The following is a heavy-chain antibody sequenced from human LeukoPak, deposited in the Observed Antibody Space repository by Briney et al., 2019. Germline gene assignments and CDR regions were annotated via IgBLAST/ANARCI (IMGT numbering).Heavy chain of an antibody. Sequence: TGGSLRLSCAASGFTFSSYAMNWVRQAPGKGLEWVSSTSSSSSYIYYADSVKGRFTISRDNAKNSLYLQMNSLRAEDTAVYYCARRPAAMKGEDYWGQGTLVTVSS. CDR2: TSSSSSYI. CDR3: ARRPAAMKGEDY. V-gene: IGHV3-21*01. D-gene: IGHD2-2*01. CDR1: GFTFSSYA. J-gene: IGHJ4*02.